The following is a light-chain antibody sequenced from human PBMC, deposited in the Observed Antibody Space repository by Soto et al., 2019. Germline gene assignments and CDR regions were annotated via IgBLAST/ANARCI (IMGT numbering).Light chain of an antibody. CDR3: QQYNSYPCV. CDR2: KAS. J-gene: IGKJ1*01. CDR1: QSISSW. V-gene: IGKV1-5*03. Sequence: DIPMTQSPSTLSASVGDRVTITCRASQSISSWLAWYQQKPGKAPKLLIYKASSLESGVPSRFSGSGSGTEFTLTISSLQPDDFATYYCQQYNSYPCVFGQGTKVEIK.